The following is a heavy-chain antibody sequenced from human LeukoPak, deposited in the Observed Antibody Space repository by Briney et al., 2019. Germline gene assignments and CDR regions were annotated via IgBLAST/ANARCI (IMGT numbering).Heavy chain of an antibody. D-gene: IGHD2-2*01. Sequence: PGGSLRLSCAASGFTFSTYSMNWVRQAPGKGLEWVSSISSSSSYTYYADSVKGRFTMSRDNAKNSLYLQMNSLRAEDTAVYYCARVVAADHYFDYWGQGTLVTVSS. CDR2: ISSSSSYT. CDR1: GFTFSTYS. CDR3: ARVVAADHYFDY. V-gene: IGHV3-21*01. J-gene: IGHJ4*02.